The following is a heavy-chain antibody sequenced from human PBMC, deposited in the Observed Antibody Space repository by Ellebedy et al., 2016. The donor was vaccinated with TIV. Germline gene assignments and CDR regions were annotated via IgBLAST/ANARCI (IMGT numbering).Heavy chain of an antibody. CDR1: GFTFSSYA. D-gene: IGHD3-10*01. CDR2: ISGSGGSA. Sequence: GESLKISCAASGFTFSSYAMTWVRQAPGKGLEWVSGISGSGGSAYYADSVKGRFTISRDNSKNTLYLQMNSLRAEDTAVYSCAKDTWFGESDYWGQGTLVTVSS. J-gene: IGHJ4*02. V-gene: IGHV3-23*01. CDR3: AKDTWFGESDY.